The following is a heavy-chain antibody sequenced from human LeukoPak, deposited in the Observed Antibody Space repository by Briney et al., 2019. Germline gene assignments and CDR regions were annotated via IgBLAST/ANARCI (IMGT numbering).Heavy chain of an antibody. J-gene: IGHJ4*02. CDR3: ARSPYYGGNWAADY. D-gene: IGHD4-23*01. V-gene: IGHV1-18*04. CDR1: GYTFTGYY. CDR2: ISAYNGNT. Sequence: SVKVSCKASGYTFTGYYIHWVRQAPGQGLEWMGWISAYNGNTNYAQKLQGRVTMTTDTSTSTAYMELRSLRSDDTAVYYCARSPYYGGNWAADYWGQGTLVTVSS.